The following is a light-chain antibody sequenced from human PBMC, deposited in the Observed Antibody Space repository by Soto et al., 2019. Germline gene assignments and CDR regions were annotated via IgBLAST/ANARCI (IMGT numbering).Light chain of an antibody. J-gene: IGKJ1*01. CDR1: QSVSSY. V-gene: IGKV3-11*01. CDR3: QQRSNWWT. CDR2: DAS. Sequence: EIVLTQSPATLSLSPGERATLSCRASQSVSSYLAWYQQKPGQAPRLLIYDASNRATGVPARFSGSGSRTDVTLTISSLEPEDFAVYYCQQRSNWWTFGQGTKVEI.